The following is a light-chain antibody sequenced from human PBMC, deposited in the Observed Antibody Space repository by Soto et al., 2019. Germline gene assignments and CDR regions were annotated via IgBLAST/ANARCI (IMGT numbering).Light chain of an antibody. CDR2: DAS. Sequence: EIVLTQSPATLSLSPGERATLSCRASQSVSSYLAWYQQKPGQAPRLLIYDASNRATGIPARFSGSGSGTDFTLTISSLEPEDFAVYYCQQRSNWLMYTFGQGIKVDIK. CDR3: QQRSNWLMYT. CDR1: QSVSSY. J-gene: IGKJ2*01. V-gene: IGKV3-11*01.